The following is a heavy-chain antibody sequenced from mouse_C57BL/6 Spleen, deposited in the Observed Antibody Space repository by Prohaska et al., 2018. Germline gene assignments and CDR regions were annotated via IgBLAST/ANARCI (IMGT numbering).Heavy chain of an antibody. CDR3: ARRFDY. J-gene: IGHJ2*01. V-gene: IGHV1-22*01. CDR2: INPNNGGT. Sequence: QSHGKSLEWIGYINPNNGGTTYNQKFKGKATLTVNKSSSTAYMELRSLTSEDSAVYYCARRFDYWGQGTTLTVSS.